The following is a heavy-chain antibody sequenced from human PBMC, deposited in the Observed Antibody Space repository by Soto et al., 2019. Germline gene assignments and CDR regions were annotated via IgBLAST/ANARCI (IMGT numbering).Heavy chain of an antibody. D-gene: IGHD6-6*01. Sequence: QVQLVESGGGVVQPGRSLRLSCAASGFSFSGFGMHWVRQAPGKGLEWVAVMSYDGSTKFYTDSVRGRFTIARDNAKNILYLQMNSLTIQDTAVFYCERSTSSSLNYYYGIDVWGQGTTVTVSS. CDR1: GFSFSGFG. V-gene: IGHV3-30*03. CDR2: MSYDGSTK. CDR3: ERSTSSSLNYYYGIDV. J-gene: IGHJ6*02.